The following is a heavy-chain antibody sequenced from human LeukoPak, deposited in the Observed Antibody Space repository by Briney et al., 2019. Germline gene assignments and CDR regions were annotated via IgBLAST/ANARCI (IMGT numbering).Heavy chain of an antibody. CDR1: GFTFRDYY. V-gene: IGHV3-11*05. D-gene: IGHD5-24*01. CDR3: ARGASESGRWLQLRLRYFEY. CDR2: ISSSSSYT. J-gene: IGHJ4*02. Sequence: GGSLRLSCSASGFTFRDYYMSWIRQAPGKGLEWVSYISSSSSYTNYADSVKGRFTISRDNAKNSLYLQMNSLRAEDTAVYYCARGASESGRWLQLRLRYFEYWGQGTLVTVSS.